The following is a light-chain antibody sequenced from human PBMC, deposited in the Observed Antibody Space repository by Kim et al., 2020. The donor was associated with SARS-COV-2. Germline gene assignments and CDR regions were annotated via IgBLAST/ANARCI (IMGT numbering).Light chain of an antibody. Sequence: SVSPGERATLSCRASQSVSGNLAWYQQKPGQAPRLLIYDASTRATGIPARFSGSGSGTQFTLTISSLQSEDFAVYYCQQYNNWPYTFGQGTKLEI. CDR2: DAS. V-gene: IGKV3-15*01. CDR1: QSVSGN. CDR3: QQYNNWPYT. J-gene: IGKJ2*01.